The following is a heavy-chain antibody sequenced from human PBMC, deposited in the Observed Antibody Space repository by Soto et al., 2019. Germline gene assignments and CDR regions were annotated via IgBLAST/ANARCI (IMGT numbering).Heavy chain of an antibody. CDR2: VSGGGGSS. Sequence: HPGLSXRLSCSASVFTFSNHAIVLFRQAPGKGLEWVSAVSGGGGSSFYADSVKGRFTISRYNSKNTVSLQMSGLRVEDKAIYYCVRGLLELFDLWGPRTPVTVYS. V-gene: IGHV3-23*01. CDR1: VFTFSNHA. D-gene: IGHD3-10*01. CDR3: VRGLLELFDL. J-gene: IGHJ4*02.